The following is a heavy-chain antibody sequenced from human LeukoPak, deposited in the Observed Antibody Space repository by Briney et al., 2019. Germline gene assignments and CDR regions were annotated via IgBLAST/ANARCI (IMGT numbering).Heavy chain of an antibody. CDR1: GFTFSSYW. D-gene: IGHD3-3*01. Sequence: GGSLRLSCAASGFTFSSYWMNWARQAPGKGLEWVSAISGSGGSTYYADSVKGRFTISRDNSKNTLYLQMNSLRAEDTAVYYCAKSRNLLRDGYEADAFDIWGQGTMVTVSS. CDR3: AKSRNLLRDGYEADAFDI. V-gene: IGHV3-23*01. J-gene: IGHJ3*02. CDR2: ISGSGGST.